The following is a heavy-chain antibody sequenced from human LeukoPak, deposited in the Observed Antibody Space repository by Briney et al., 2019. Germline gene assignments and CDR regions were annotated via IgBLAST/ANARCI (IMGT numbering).Heavy chain of an antibody. D-gene: IGHD3-10*01. CDR1: GYTFTGYY. Sequence: ASVKVSCTASGYTFTGYYMHWVRQAPGQGLEWMGWINPNSGGTNYAQKFQGRVTMTRDTSISTAYMELSRLRSDDTAVYYCASPRGLYYGSGSYDYWGQGTLVTVSS. CDR3: ASPRGLYYGSGSYDY. V-gene: IGHV1-2*02. J-gene: IGHJ4*02. CDR2: INPNSGGT.